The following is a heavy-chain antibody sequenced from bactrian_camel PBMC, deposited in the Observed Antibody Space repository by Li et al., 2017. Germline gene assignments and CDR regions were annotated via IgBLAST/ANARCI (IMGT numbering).Heavy chain of an antibody. J-gene: IGHJ4*01. V-gene: IGHV3S9*01. CDR2: IDSDGST. CDR3: AAVSELCPSNHSPRNFRY. Sequence: HVQLVESGGGSVQAGGSLRLSCAASGYTYINYCMAWFRQAPGKEREGVAVIDSDGSTYYRDSVEGRFTISQDSAKNTVYLQMNSLKPEDTGMYYCAAVSELCPSNHSPRNFRYWGQGTQVTVS. CDR1: GYTYINYC. D-gene: IGHD4*01.